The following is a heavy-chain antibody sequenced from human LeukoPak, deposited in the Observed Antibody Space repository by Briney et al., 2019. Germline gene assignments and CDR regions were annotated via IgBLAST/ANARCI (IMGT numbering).Heavy chain of an antibody. CDR2: IKQDGSEK. Sequence: GGSLRLSCAASGFTFNSFWMSWVRQAPGKGLEWVAAIKQDGSEKSYVGSVKGRFTISRDNAENSLYLQMNNLRAEDTAVCYCARASRGETTFLWGQGTLVTVSS. J-gene: IGHJ4*02. D-gene: IGHD4-17*01. CDR3: ARASRGETTFL. V-gene: IGHV3-7*01. CDR1: GFTFNSFW.